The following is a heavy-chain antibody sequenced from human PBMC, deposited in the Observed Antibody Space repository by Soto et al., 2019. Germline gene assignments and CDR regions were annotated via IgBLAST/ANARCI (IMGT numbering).Heavy chain of an antibody. CDR3: ARGMTPPGAPAWYYFDS. V-gene: IGHV4-4*07. CDR2: FSLSGTT. Sequence: SETLSLTCTVSGASITGGFFWSWIRQPAGKGLEWIGRFSLSGTTNYNPSLRSRVTMSADVSKNQFSLRLTSVTAADTALYYCARGMTPPGAPAWYYFDSWGQGTLVTVPS. CDR1: GASITGGFF. J-gene: IGHJ4*02. D-gene: IGHD2-8*02.